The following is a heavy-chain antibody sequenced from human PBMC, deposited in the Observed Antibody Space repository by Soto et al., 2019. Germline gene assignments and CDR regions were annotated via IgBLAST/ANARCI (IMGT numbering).Heavy chain of an antibody. CDR2: SYHSGAT. Sequence: QVQLQESGPGLVKPSGTLSLTCDVSGGSINTNWWSWVRQPPGKGLEWIGESYHSGATNYNPSLKHRVTIFVENSNNQFSLNLTSVTAADTAVYFCARHLGVTATQGFDSWGRGILVTVSS. D-gene: IGHD1-26*01. J-gene: IGHJ4*02. V-gene: IGHV4-4*02. CDR3: ARHLGVTATQGFDS. CDR1: GGSINTNW.